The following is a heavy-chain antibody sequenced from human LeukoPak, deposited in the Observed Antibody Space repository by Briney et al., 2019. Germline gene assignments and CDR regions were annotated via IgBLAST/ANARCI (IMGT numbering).Heavy chain of an antibody. CDR3: ARERDGYNFFDY. V-gene: IGHV4-59*01. CDR2: NYYSGST. Sequence: SETLSLTCTVSGGSISSYYWSWIRQPPGKGLEWIGYNYYSGSTNYNPSLKSRVTISVDTSKNQFSLKLSSVTAADTAVYYCARERDGYNFFDYWGQGTLVTVSS. D-gene: IGHD5-24*01. CDR1: GGSISSYY. J-gene: IGHJ4*02.